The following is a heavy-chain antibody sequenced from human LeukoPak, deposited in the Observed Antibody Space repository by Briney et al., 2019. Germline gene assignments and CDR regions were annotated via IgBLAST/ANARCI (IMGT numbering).Heavy chain of an antibody. J-gene: IGHJ3*02. CDR1: GFNFNNYW. Sequence: GGSLRLSCAASGFNFNNYWMSWLRQAPGKGLGWVSVVGGDDAAYYKDSVKGRFTISRDNSKSTLFLQMNSLSLEDTAVYYCAKDSRSRNGIYDPFDIWGQGTMVTVSS. CDR2: VGGDDAA. V-gene: IGHV3-23*01. D-gene: IGHD2-8*01. CDR3: AKDSRSRNGIYDPFDI.